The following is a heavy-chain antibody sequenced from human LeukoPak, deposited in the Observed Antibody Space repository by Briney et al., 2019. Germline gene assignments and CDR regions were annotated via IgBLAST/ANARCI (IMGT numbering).Heavy chain of an antibody. D-gene: IGHD2-2*02. CDR2: IYYSGST. V-gene: IGHV4-59*08. CDR1: GGXISSYY. CDR3: ARHSPATAIPYYFDY. Sequence: SETLSLTCTVSGGXISSYYCSWIRQPPGKGLEWIGYIYYSGSTNYNPSLKSRVTISVDTSKNQFSLKLSSVTAADTAVYYCARHSPATAIPYYFDYWGQGTLVTVSS. J-gene: IGHJ4*02.